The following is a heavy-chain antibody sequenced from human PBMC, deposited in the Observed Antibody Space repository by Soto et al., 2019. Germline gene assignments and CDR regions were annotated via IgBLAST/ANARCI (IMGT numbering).Heavy chain of an antibody. CDR2: IIPIFGTA. J-gene: IGHJ4*02. CDR3: VRDPGSAMFDH. CDR1: GGTFSSYA. Sequence: ASVKVSCKASGGTFSSYAISWVRQAPGQGLEWMGGIIPIFGTANYAQKFQGRVTITADESTSTAYMELRSLRSDDTAVYYCVRDPGSAMFDHWGQGTLVTVSS. V-gene: IGHV1-69*13.